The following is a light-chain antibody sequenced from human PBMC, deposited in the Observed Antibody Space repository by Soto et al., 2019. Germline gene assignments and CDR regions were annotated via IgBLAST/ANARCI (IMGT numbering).Light chain of an antibody. CDR2: AAS. CDR1: QSISNY. J-gene: IGKJ4*01. CDR3: QQSNSTPIA. V-gene: IGKV1-39*01. Sequence: DIQMTQSPSSLYASVGDRVTITCRASQSISNYLNWYQQKPGKAPKLLIDAASSLQSGVTSRFSGSGSGTDFTLTISSLQPEDFATYYCQQSNSTPIAVGGGTKVDIK.